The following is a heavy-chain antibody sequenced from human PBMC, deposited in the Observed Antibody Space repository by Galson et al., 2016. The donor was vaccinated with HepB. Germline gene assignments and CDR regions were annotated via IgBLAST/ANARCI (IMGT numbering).Heavy chain of an antibody. D-gene: IGHD1-26*01. CDR1: GFTFSSYS. Sequence: SLRLSCAASGFTFSSYSMNWVRQAPGKGLEWVSSISGSGSHIYYADSLGGRVTTSRDNAGNSLFLQMNSLRVEDTAVYYCTSGGGWESGYWGQGTLVTVSS. V-gene: IGHV3-21*04. CDR2: ISGSGSHI. J-gene: IGHJ4*02. CDR3: TSGGGWESGY.